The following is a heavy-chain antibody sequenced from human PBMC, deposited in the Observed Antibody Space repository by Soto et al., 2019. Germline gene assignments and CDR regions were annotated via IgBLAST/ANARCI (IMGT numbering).Heavy chain of an antibody. J-gene: IGHJ6*02. D-gene: IGHD3-10*01. Sequence: QVQLVQSGAEVKKPGASVKVSCKASGYTFTSDYMHWVRQAPGQGLECMGIINPSGGSTSYAQKFRGGVTMTRDTPTRTVDMELSSLRSEDTAVYYCASRRDSESGYYYYDMDVWGRGTTVTVSS. CDR1: GYTFTSDY. V-gene: IGHV1-46*01. CDR3: ASRRDSESGYYYYDMDV. CDR2: INPSGGST.